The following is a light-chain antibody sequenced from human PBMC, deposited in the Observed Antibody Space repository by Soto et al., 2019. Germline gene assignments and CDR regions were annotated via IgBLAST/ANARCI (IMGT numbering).Light chain of an antibody. J-gene: IGKJ2*01. CDR1: QSISTY. CDR3: QQSYSSPNT. CDR2: AAS. Sequence: DIQMTQSPSSLSASVGDRVTIRCRASQSISTYLNWYRQKPGKAPELLIYAASSLQSGVASRFSGSGSGTDFTLTISNLQPEDFSSYYCQQSYSSPNTVGQGTKLEI. V-gene: IGKV1-39*01.